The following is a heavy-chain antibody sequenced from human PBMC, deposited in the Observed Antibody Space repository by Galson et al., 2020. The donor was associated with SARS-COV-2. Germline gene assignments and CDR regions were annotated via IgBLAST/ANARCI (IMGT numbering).Heavy chain of an antibody. D-gene: IGHD1-20*01. Sequence: GGSLRLSCAASGFPFSTYAMHWVRQAPGKGLEWVAAISYDGSYKHDVDSLKGRFTISRDNSKNTLYLQMNSLRPEDTAVYYCASSPSITGSGTRSSFQDWGQGTLVTVSS. CDR3: ASSPSITGSGTRSSFQD. V-gene: IGHV3-30*01. CDR1: GFPFSTYA. J-gene: IGHJ1*01. CDR2: ISYDGSYK.